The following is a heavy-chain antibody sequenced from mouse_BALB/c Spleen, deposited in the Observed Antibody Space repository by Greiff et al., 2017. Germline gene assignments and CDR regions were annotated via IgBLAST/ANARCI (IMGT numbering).Heavy chain of an antibody. CDR2: ISTYYGDA. CDR3: ARWTAKYFDY. Sequence: QVQLQQSGAELVRPGVSVKISCKGSGYTFTDYAMHWVKQSHAKSLEWIGVISTYYGDASYNQKFKGKATMTVDKSSSTAYMELARLTSEDSAIYYCARWTAKYFDYWGQGTTLTVSS. D-gene: IGHD1-2*01. V-gene: IGHV1S137*01. J-gene: IGHJ2*01. CDR1: GYTFTDYA.